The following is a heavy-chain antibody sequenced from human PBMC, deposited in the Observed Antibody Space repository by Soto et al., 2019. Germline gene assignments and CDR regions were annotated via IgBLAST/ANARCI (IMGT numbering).Heavy chain of an antibody. D-gene: IGHD3-16*01. V-gene: IGHV3-23*01. Sequence: EVQLLESGGGLVQPGGSLRLSCAASGFTFSSYAMSWVRQAPGKGLEWVSAISGSGGSTYYADSVKGRFTISRDNSKNTLYLQMNSLRGEDTAVYYCAKDQTIRFHMTSGGNFDYWGQGTLVTVSS. J-gene: IGHJ4*02. CDR1: GFTFSSYA. CDR2: ISGSGGST. CDR3: AKDQTIRFHMTSGGNFDY.